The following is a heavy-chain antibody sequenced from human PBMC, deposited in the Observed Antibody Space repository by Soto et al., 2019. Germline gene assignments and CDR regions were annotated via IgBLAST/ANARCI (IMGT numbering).Heavy chain of an antibody. Sequence: SETLSLTCSVSGGSMNTYYSSWIRQPPGKGLEWIGYIYSSGSTNYKLSLKSRVVFSVDTSKNQFSLKLSSVTAADTAVYYCARGSGNPFDYWGQGTLVTVSS. CDR1: GGSMNTYY. CDR3: ARGSGNPFDY. J-gene: IGHJ4*02. CDR2: IYSSGST. V-gene: IGHV4-59*01. D-gene: IGHD2-15*01.